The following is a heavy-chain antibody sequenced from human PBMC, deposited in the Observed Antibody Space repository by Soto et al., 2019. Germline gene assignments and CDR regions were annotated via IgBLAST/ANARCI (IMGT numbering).Heavy chain of an antibody. CDR1: GGSFSCDY. V-gene: IGHV4-34*01. CDR3: ARDKITGLLAY. Sequence: QVQLQQWGAGLLKPSETLSLTCAVYGGSFSCDYWTWIRQPQGTGLEWIGEITHSGSTNYNPSVKSRVTRSVDTSKTQCSRKLTSVTAADTAVYYCARDKITGLLAYWGQGTLFTVSS. J-gene: IGHJ4*02. CDR2: ITHSGST. D-gene: IGHD2-8*02.